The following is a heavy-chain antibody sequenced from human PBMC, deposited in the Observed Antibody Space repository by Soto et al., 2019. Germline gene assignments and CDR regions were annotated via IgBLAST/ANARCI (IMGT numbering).Heavy chain of an antibody. CDR1: GGSVTRDEDY. Sequence: SETLSLTCTVSGGSVTRDEDYWTWIRQSPGKGLEWIGYISNSGSTSYNPSLKTRLSMSVDRSKNQFTLRLTSVTAADTAVYFCATESGSTYGYFDHWGQGTQVTVSS. V-gene: IGHV4-30-4*01. J-gene: IGHJ4*02. D-gene: IGHD5-18*01. CDR3: ATESGSTYGYFDH. CDR2: ISNSGST.